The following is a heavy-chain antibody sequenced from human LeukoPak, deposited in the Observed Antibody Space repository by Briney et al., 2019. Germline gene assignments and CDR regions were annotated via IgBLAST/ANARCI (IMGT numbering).Heavy chain of an antibody. Sequence: GGSLRLSCAASGFTFDDYAMHWVRQAPGKGLEWVSGISWNSGSIGYADSVKGRFTISRDNAKNSLYLQMNSLRAEDTALYYCAKAEALLWFAELSGYFDYWGQGTLVTVSS. CDR3: AKAEALLWFAELSGYFDY. CDR2: ISWNSGSI. D-gene: IGHD3-10*01. CDR1: GFTFDDYA. V-gene: IGHV3-9*01. J-gene: IGHJ4*02.